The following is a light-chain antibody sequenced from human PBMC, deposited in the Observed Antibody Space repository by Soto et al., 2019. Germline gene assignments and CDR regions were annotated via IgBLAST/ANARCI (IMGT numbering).Light chain of an antibody. J-gene: IGKJ1*01. CDR2: RAS. Sequence: IQMTQSPSTLSASVGDRVTITCRASQAIGDSLAWYQQRPGKAPNLLIYRASNLESGVPSRFSGSGFGTEFTLTISNLQSDEFATYFCQQHKSDPRTYGQGTKVEIK. V-gene: IGKV1-5*03. CDR3: QQHKSDPRT. CDR1: QAIGDS.